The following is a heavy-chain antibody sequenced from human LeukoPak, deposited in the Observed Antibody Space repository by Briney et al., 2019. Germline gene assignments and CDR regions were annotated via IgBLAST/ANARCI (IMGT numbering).Heavy chain of an antibody. V-gene: IGHV1-2*04. J-gene: IGHJ4*02. CDR3: AKEGPSGWVPNF. Sequence: GASVKVSCKASGYTFTSYGISWVRLAPGHGLEWMGWINPKNGDTDIAQKFGGLVTMTRDTSIATAFLDLTRLTSDDTAVYYCAKEGPSGWVPNFWGPGTLVTVSS. CDR2: INPKNGDT. CDR1: GYTFTSYG. D-gene: IGHD6-19*01.